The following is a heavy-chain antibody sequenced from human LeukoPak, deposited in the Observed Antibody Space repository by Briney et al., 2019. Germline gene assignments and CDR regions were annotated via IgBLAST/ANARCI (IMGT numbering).Heavy chain of an antibody. D-gene: IGHD3-3*01. CDR1: GYTFTGYY. V-gene: IGHV1-2*02. CDR3: ARDAPGRITIFGVALQLQSWFDP. CDR2: INPNSGGT. Sequence: GASVKVSCKASGYTFTGYYMHWVRQAPGQGLEWMGWINPNSGGTNYAQKFQGRVTMTRDTSISTAYMELSRLRSDDTAVYYCARDAPGRITIFGVALQLQSWFDPWGQGTLVTVSS. J-gene: IGHJ5*02.